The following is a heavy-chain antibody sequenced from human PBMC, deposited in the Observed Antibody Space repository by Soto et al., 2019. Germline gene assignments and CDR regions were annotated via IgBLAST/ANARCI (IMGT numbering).Heavy chain of an antibody. CDR1: GYYFSNYY. D-gene: IGHD6-19*01. CDR2: INPNSGVT. V-gene: IGHV1-2*02. J-gene: IGHJ5*02. Sequence: QVRLVQSGAEMKKPGASVKVSCKASGYYFSNYYMHWVRQAPGQGLEWMGWINPNSGVTNFAQRFQGRVTMTSDTSMSTAYLEVKRLTSDDTGVYYCATNLFSSTSRGSDFDPWGQGTLVIVS. CDR3: ATNLFSSTSRGSDFDP.